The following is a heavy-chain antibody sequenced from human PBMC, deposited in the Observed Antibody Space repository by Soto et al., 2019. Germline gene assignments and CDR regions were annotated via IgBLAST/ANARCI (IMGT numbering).Heavy chain of an antibody. Sequence: SETLSLTCAVHGGSFSGFYWTWIRQPPGKGLEWIGEINHSGSSNYNPPLKSRVAMSLDTSRNQFSLSLNSVTAADTAVYYCARMAGPWYFDLWGRGTLVTVSS. CDR3: ARMAGPWYFDL. CDR2: INHSGSS. V-gene: IGHV4-34*01. J-gene: IGHJ2*01. CDR1: GGSFSGFY.